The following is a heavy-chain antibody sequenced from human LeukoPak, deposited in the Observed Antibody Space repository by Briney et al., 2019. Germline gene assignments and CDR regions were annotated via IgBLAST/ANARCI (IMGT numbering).Heavy chain of an antibody. V-gene: IGHV3-48*03. CDR2: ISSSGSTI. Sequence: GGSLRLSCAASGFTFSGYEMNWVRQAPGKGLEWVSYISSSGSTIYYADSVKGRFTISRDNAKNSLYLQMNSLRAEDTAVYYCARVGSITGSSFDYWGQGTLVTVSS. D-gene: IGHD1-14*01. CDR3: ARVGSITGSSFDY. CDR1: GFTFSGYE. J-gene: IGHJ4*02.